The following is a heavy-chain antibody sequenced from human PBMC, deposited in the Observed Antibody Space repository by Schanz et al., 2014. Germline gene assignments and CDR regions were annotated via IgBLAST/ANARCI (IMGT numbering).Heavy chain of an antibody. J-gene: IGHJ6*02. Sequence: QVQLVESGGGLVKPGGSLRLSCAASGFIFNDYYMNWIRQAPGKGLEWLSYISRDGTNSYYAGSVKGRFTISRANARNSLYLEMTSLRGEDTAVYYCAREDRYSHGLDVWGQGTTVTVSS. CDR2: ISRDGTNS. V-gene: IGHV3-11*01. CDR1: GFIFNDYY. CDR3: AREDRYSHGLDV.